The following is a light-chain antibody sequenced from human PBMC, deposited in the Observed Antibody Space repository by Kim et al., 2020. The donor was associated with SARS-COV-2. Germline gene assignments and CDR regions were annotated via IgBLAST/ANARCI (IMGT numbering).Light chain of an antibody. CDR1: LSLLYGSDNKNY. CDR3: QHYYSTPLT. J-gene: IGKJ4*01. Sequence: ATINCKCSLSLLYGSDNKNYLAWYQQKAGQPPKLLIYWAATRQSGVPDRFSGSGSGTDFTITISSLQAEDVAVYYCQHYYSTPLTFGGGTKVEIK. CDR2: WAA. V-gene: IGKV4-1*01.